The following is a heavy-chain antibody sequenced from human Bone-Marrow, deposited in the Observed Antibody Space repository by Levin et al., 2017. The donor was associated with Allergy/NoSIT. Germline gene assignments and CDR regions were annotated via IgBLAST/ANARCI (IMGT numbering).Heavy chain of an antibody. CDR3: TTDYYDTSGSFVDY. J-gene: IGHJ4*02. D-gene: IGHD3-22*01. CDR2: VKSKIDGGRT. CDR1: GFTFSDAW. Sequence: SCAASGFTFSDAWMNWVRQAPGKGLEWVGHVKSKIDGGRTDYAAAVKGRLIISREDSKATVHLQMNNLKTEDAGLYYCTTDYYDTSGSFVDYWGRGTRVTVST. V-gene: IGHV3-15*07.